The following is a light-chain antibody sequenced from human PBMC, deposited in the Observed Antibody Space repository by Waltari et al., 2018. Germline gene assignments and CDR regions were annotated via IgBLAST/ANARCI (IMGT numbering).Light chain of an antibody. J-gene: IGKJ3*01. CDR3: QHYGATLFT. CDR1: QTTAGSY. V-gene: IGKV3-20*01. CDR2: AAS. Sequence: EIVLTQSPGTLSLSPGERATLSCRVSQTTAGSYLAWYQQRPGTPPRLLIYAASSSATCIPDRFSGSWSWTEFTLTSSRLGPEDVAVYYCQHYGATLFTFGPGTKVDIK.